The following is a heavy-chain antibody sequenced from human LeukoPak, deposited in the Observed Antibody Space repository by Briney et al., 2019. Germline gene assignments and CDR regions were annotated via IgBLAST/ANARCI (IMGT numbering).Heavy chain of an antibody. J-gene: IGHJ6*03. Sequence: PGGSLRLSRAASGFTFSSYSMNWVRQAPGKGLEWVSYISSSSSTIYYADSVKGRFTISRDNAKNSLYLQMNSLRDEDTAVYYCAGGGVRYFDWYGRGYYYYMDVWGKGTTVTVSS. CDR1: GFTFSSYS. CDR2: ISSSSSTI. D-gene: IGHD3-9*01. V-gene: IGHV3-48*02. CDR3: AGGGVRYFDWYGRGYYYYMDV.